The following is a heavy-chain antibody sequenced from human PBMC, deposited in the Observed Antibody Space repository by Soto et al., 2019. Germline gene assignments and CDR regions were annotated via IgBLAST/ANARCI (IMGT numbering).Heavy chain of an antibody. V-gene: IGHV1-46*01. CDR1: GYTFTSYY. CDR2: INPSGGST. D-gene: IGHD5-18*01. CDR3: ARTKVDTTWDY. J-gene: IGHJ4*02. Sequence: ASVKVSCKASGYTFTSYYMHWVRRAPGQGLEWMGIINPSGGSTSYAQKFQGRVTMTRDTSTSTAYMELRSLRSDDTAVYYCARTKVDTTWDYWGQGTLVTVSS.